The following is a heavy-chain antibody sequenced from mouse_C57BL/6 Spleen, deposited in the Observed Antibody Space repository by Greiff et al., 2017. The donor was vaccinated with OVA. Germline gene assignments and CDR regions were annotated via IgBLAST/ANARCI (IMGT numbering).Heavy chain of an antibody. CDR3: TGLYEYDGGFDY. CDR1: GYTFTDYE. D-gene: IGHD2-4*01. V-gene: IGHV1-15*01. CDR2: IDPETGGT. J-gene: IGHJ2*01. Sequence: VQLQQSGAELVRPGASVTLSCKASGYTFTDYEMHWVKQTPVHGLEWIGAIDPETGGTAYNQKFKGKAILTADKSSSTAYMELRSLTSEDAAVYYCTGLYEYDGGFDYWGQGTTLTVSS.